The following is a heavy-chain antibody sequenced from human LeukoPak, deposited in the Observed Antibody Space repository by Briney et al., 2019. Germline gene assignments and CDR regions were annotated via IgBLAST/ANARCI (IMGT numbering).Heavy chain of an antibody. D-gene: IGHD6-19*01. V-gene: IGHV4-39*01. J-gene: IGHJ3*02. CDR2: IYYSGST. CDR1: GGSISSSSYY. CDR3: EVYSSGWSFAFDI. Sequence: SETLSLTCTVSGGSISSSSYYWGWIRQPPGKGLEWIGSIYYSGSTYYNPSLKSRVTISVDTSKNQFSLKLSSVTAADTAVYYCEVYSSGWSFAFDIWGQGTMVTVSS.